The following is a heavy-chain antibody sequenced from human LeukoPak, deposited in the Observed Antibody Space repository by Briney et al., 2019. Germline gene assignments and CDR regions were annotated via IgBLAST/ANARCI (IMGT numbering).Heavy chain of an antibody. CDR3: ARASGYGSGSYYPYYFDY. J-gene: IGHJ4*02. CDR2: IYTSGST. Sequence: SETLSLTCTVSGGSISSYYWSGIRQPAGKGLEWIGRIYTSGSTNYNPSLKSRVTMSVDTSKNQFSLKLSSVTAADTAVYYCARASGYGSGSYYPYYFDYWGQGTLVTVSS. D-gene: IGHD3-10*01. CDR1: GGSISSYY. V-gene: IGHV4-4*07.